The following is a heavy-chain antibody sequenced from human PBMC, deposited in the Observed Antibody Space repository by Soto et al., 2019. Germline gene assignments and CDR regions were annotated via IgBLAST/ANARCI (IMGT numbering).Heavy chain of an antibody. Sequence: LRLSCAASGLTLSSHWMTWVRQAPGKALEWVANIKQDGSETYYADSVKGRFTISRDNAKNSLFLQMNSLRDEDTAVYYCASRPSHRDYYGVFDFWGQGTLVTV. CDR2: IKQDGSET. CDR1: GLTLSSHW. V-gene: IGHV3-7*03. CDR3: ASRPSHRDYYGVFDF. D-gene: IGHD3-3*01. J-gene: IGHJ4*02.